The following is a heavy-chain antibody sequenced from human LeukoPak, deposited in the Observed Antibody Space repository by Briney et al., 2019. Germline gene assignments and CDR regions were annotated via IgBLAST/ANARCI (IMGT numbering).Heavy chain of an antibody. Sequence: GESLKISCKASGYSFTNFWLGWVRQMPGKGLEWMGIIYPGDSDTRYSPSFEGQVTISADKSISTAYLQLGSLKASDTAMYYCARSRGDNNWFDPWDQGTLVTVSS. CDR2: IYPGDSDT. CDR3: ARSRGDNNWFDP. V-gene: IGHV5-51*01. CDR1: GYSFTNFW. D-gene: IGHD7-27*01. J-gene: IGHJ5*02.